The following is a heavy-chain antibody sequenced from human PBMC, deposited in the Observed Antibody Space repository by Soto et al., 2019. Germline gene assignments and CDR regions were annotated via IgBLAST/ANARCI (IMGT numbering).Heavy chain of an antibody. CDR3: ARFSSGWYPDY. D-gene: IGHD6-19*01. V-gene: IGHV1-18*04. CDR1: CYTFTIYG. CDR2: ISAYNGNT. Sequence: GASVKVSFKASCYTFTIYGISWVRQAPGQGLEWMGWISAYNGNTNYAQKLQGRVTMTTDTSTSTAYMELRSLRSDDTAVYYCARFSSGWYPDYWGQGTLVTVSS. J-gene: IGHJ4*02.